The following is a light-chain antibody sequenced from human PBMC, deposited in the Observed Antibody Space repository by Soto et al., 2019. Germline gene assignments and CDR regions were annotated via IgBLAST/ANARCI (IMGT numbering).Light chain of an antibody. Sequence: EIVLTQSPATLSLSPGERATLSCRARQNITRNLAWYQQKPGQRPRLLIYDASSRATGIPGRFSGSGSGTDFTLTISILEPEDFAVYYCQQRNSWPITFGQGTRLDLK. CDR2: DAS. CDR3: QQRNSWPIT. V-gene: IGKV3-11*01. J-gene: IGKJ5*01. CDR1: QNITRN.